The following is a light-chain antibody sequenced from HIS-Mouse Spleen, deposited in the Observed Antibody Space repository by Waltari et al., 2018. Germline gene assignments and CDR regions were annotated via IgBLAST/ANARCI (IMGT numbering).Light chain of an antibody. CDR3: YSTDSSGNHRV. Sequence: SYELTQPPSASVSPGQTARITCSGDALPKKAAYGYQQKSGQAPVLVIYEDSKRPSGIPERFSGSSSGTMATLTISGAQVEDEADYYCYSTDSSGNHRVFGGGTKLTVL. CDR1: ALPKKA. J-gene: IGLJ2*01. V-gene: IGLV3-10*01. CDR2: EDS.